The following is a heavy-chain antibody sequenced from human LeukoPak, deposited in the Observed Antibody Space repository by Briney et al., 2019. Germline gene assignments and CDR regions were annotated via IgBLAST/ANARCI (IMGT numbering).Heavy chain of an antibody. J-gene: IGHJ5*02. CDR3: ARQMVRGVISWFDP. V-gene: IGHV4-39*01. D-gene: IGHD3-10*01. CDR2: IYYSGST. CDR1: GGSINNNNYL. Sequence: SETLSLTCTVSGGSINNNNYLWGWIRQPPGKGLEWIASIYYSGSTYYNPSLKSRVTISVDTSKNQFSLKLSSVTAADTAVYYWARQMVRGVISWFDPWGQGTLVTVSS.